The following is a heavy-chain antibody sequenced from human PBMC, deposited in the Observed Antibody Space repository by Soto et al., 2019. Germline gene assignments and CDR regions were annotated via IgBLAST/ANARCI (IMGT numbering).Heavy chain of an antibody. CDR2: ISASSIST. CDR1: GFTFSTYA. CDR3: AKPGYAGSYGDSRGRDKYYIDY. J-gene: IGHJ4*02. V-gene: IGHV3-23*01. Sequence: GGSLRLSCATSGFTFSTYAMSWVRQAPGKGLEWVSAISASSISTYYADSVKGRFTISRDNSKKTLHLQMESLRADDTAVYYCAKPGYAGSYGDSRGRDKYYIDYWGQGALVTVSS. D-gene: IGHD4-17*01.